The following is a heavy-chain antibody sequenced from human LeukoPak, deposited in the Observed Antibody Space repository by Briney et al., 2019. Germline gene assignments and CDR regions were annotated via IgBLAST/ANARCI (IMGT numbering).Heavy chain of an antibody. CDR3: ARDLENRAAGGTCVH. CDR1: GFTFSTYA. J-gene: IGHJ4*02. D-gene: IGHD6-13*01. Sequence: PGGSLRLSCAASGFTFSTYAMTWVRQAPGKGLEWVSGISSGGGSAYYADSVKGRFTISRDNSKNTLFLQMSSLRAEDTALYYCARDLENRAAGGTCVHWGQGTLVTVSS. CDR2: ISSGGGSA. V-gene: IGHV3-23*01.